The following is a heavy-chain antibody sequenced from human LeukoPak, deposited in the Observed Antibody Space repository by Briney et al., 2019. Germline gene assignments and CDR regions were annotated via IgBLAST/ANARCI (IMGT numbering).Heavy chain of an antibody. J-gene: IGHJ5*02. D-gene: IGHD4-23*01. V-gene: IGHV1-24*01. CDR2: FDPEDGET. CDR3: ATTPERPTTVVTVNWFDP. Sequence: ASVKVSCKVSGYTLTELSMHWVRQAPGKGLEWMGGFDPEDGETIYAQKFQGRVTMTEDTSTDTAYMELSSLRPEDTAVYYCATTPERPTTVVTVNWFDPWGQGTLVTVSS. CDR1: GYTLTELS.